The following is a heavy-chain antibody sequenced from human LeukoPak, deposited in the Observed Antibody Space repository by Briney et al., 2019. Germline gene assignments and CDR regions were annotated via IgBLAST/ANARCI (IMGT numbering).Heavy chain of an antibody. D-gene: IGHD3-10*01. CDR2: IKQDGSEK. CDR1: GFTFSSYW. J-gene: IGHJ4*02. Sequence: GGSLRLPCAASGFTFSSYWMSWVRQAPGKGLEWVANIKQDGSEKYYVDSVKGRFTISRDNAKNSLYLQMNSLRAEDTAVYYCARDPPRPTRGLLWFGELQNNWGQGTLVTVSS. V-gene: IGHV3-7*01. CDR3: ARDPPRPTRGLLWFGELQNN.